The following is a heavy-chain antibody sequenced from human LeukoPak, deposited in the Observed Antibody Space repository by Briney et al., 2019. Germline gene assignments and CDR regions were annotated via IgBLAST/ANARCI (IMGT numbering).Heavy chain of an antibody. D-gene: IGHD1-26*01. V-gene: IGHV4-28*01. CDR3: ARSYSGIPYYFDY. J-gene: IGHJ4*02. CDR1: GYSISSNNW. CDR2: IYYSGST. Sequence: KSSETLSLTCAVSGYSISSNNWWGWIRQPPGKGLEWIGYIYYSGSTYYNPSLKSRVTMSVDTSKNQFSLKLSSVTAADTAVYYCARSYSGIPYYFDYWGQGTLVTVSS.